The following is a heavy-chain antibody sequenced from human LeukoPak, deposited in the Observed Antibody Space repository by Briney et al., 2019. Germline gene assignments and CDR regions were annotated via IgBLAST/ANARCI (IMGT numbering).Heavy chain of an antibody. J-gene: IGHJ5*02. CDR3: ARRVKGGYEGWFDP. CDR2: IYHSGST. D-gene: IGHD5-12*01. CDR1: GYSISSGYY. V-gene: IGHV4-38-2*01. Sequence: PSETLSLTCAVSGYSISSGYYWGWIRQPPGRGLEWIGSIYHSGSTHYNPSLKSRVTISVDTSKNQFSLKLSSVTAADTAVYYCARRVKGGYEGWFDPWGQGTPVTVSS.